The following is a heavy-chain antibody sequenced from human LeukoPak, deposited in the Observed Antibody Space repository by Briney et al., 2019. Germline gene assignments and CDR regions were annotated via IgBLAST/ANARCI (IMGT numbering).Heavy chain of an antibody. CDR3: ARRGHSGSYHSDAFDI. Sequence: KGGESLKISCKGSGYSFTSYWIGWVRQMPGKGLEWMGIIYPGDSDTRYSPSFQGQVTISADKSISTAYLQWSSLKASDTAMYYCARRGHSGSYHSDAFDIWGQGTMVTVSS. J-gene: IGHJ3*02. D-gene: IGHD1-26*01. CDR1: GYSFTSYW. CDR2: IYPGDSDT. V-gene: IGHV5-51*01.